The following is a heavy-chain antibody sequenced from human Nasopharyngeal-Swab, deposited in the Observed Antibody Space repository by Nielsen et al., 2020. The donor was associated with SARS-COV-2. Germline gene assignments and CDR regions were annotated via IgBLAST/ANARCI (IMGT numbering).Heavy chain of an antibody. CDR2: IYYSGST. D-gene: IGHD6-13*01. V-gene: IGHV4-39*01. J-gene: IGHJ4*02. CDR3: ARLDVSAAGRDY. Sequence: RQAPGKGLEWIGSIYYSGSTYYNPSLKSRVPISVDTSKNQSSLKLSSVTAADTAVYYCARLDVSAAGRDYWGQGTLVTVSS.